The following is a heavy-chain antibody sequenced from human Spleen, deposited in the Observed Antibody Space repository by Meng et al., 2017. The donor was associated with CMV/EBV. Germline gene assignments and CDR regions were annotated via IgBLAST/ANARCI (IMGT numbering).Heavy chain of an antibody. Sequence: ASVKVSCKASGYTFTGYYMHWVRQAPGQGLEWMGWISAYNGNTNYAQKLQGRVTMTTDTSTSTAYMELRSLRSDDTAVYYCAREAIGGYNSPYYYGMDVWGQGTTVTVSS. D-gene: IGHD5-24*01. V-gene: IGHV1-18*04. J-gene: IGHJ6*02. CDR1: GYTFTGYY. CDR3: AREAIGGYNSPYYYGMDV. CDR2: ISAYNGNT.